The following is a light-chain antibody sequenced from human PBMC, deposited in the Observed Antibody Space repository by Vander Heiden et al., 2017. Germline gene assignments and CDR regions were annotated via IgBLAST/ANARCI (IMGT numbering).Light chain of an antibody. CDR1: QSVSSSC. V-gene: IGKV3-20*01. J-gene: IGKJ4*01. CDR2: GAS. Sequence: EIVLTQSPGTLSLSPGDRATLASSASQSVSSSCLAWYQQKPGQAPRLLIYGASTRATGIPYRFSGSGSGTDFTLTISRLQPEDFAAYYCQQDGSFRLTFGGGTKVEIK. CDR3: QQDGSFRLT.